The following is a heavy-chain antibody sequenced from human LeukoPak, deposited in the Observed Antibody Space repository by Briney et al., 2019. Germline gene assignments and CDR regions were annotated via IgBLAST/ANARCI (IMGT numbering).Heavy chain of an antibody. J-gene: IGHJ4*02. CDR1: GYTFTGYY. Sequence: GASVKVSCKASGYTFTGYYMHWVRQAPGQGLEWMGRINPNSGGTNYAQKFQGRVTMTRDTSISTAYMELSRLRSDDTAVYYCARGLYGSATETVRPNYWGQGTLVTVSS. V-gene: IGHV1-2*06. CDR3: ARGLYGSATETVRPNY. D-gene: IGHD3-10*01. CDR2: INPNSGGT.